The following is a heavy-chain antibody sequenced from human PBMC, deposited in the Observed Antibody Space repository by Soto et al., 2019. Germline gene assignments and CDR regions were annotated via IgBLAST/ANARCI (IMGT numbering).Heavy chain of an antibody. CDR1: GFTFSNAW. Sequence: GGSLRLSCAASGFTFSNAWMSWVRQAPGKGLEWVGRIKRKTDGGTTDYAAPVKGRFTISRDDSKNTLYLQMNSLKTEDTAVYYCTTGLSSGYYNFDYWGQGTPVT. V-gene: IGHV3-15*01. CDR3: TTGLSSGYYNFDY. J-gene: IGHJ4*02. CDR2: IKRKTDGGTT. D-gene: IGHD3-22*01.